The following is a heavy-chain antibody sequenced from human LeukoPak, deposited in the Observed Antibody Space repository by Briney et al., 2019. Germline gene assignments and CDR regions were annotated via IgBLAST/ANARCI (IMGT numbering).Heavy chain of an antibody. J-gene: IGHJ4*02. CDR1: GFTFSDYY. CDR3: ARVVRPSYYDFWSGYYVDY. V-gene: IGHV3-11*06. Sequence: GGSLRLSCAASGFTFSDYYMSWIRQAPGKGLEWVSSISSSSSYIYYADSVKGRFTISRDNAKNSLYLQMNSLRAEDTAVYYCARVVRPSYYDFWSGYYVDYWGQGTLVTVSS. D-gene: IGHD3-3*01. CDR2: ISSSSSYI.